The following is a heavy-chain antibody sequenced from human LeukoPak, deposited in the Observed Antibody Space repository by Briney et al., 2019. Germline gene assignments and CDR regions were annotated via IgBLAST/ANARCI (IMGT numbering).Heavy chain of an antibody. D-gene: IGHD6-6*01. Sequence: GASVKVSCKASGYTFTSYDINWVRRATGQGLEWMGWMNPNSGNTGYAQKFQGRVTMTRNTSISTAYMELSSLRSEDTAVYYCARGFLYLYSSSSFDYWGQGTLVTVSS. CDR2: MNPNSGNT. CDR1: GYTFTSYD. V-gene: IGHV1-8*01. J-gene: IGHJ4*02. CDR3: ARGFLYLYSSSSFDY.